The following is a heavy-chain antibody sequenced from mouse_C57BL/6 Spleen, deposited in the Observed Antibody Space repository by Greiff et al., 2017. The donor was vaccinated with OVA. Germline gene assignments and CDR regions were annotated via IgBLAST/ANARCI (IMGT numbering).Heavy chain of an antibody. Sequence: DVKLQESGPELVKPGASVKIPCKASGYTFTDYNMDWVKQSHGKSLEWIGDINPNNGGTIYNQKFKGKATLTVDKSSSTAYMELRSLTSEDTAVYYCARRYYGYDEGFDYWGQGTTLTVSS. J-gene: IGHJ2*01. D-gene: IGHD2-2*01. CDR1: GYTFTDYN. CDR2: INPNNGGT. V-gene: IGHV1-18*01. CDR3: ARRYYGYDEGFDY.